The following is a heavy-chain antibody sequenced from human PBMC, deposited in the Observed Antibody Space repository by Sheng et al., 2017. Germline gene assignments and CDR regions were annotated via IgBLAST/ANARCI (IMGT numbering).Heavy chain of an antibody. D-gene: IGHD2-21*01. J-gene: IGHJ4*02. CDR1: GFTFSSYA. V-gene: IGHV3-30-3*01. CDR3: ARDGCGGDCSFDY. CDR2: ISYDGSNK. Sequence: QVQLVESGGGVVQPGRSLRLSCAASGFTFSSYAMHWVRQAPGKGLEWVAVISYDGSNKYYADSVKGRFTISRDNSKNTLYLQMNSLRAEDTAVYYCARDGCGGDCSFDYWGQGTLVTVSS.